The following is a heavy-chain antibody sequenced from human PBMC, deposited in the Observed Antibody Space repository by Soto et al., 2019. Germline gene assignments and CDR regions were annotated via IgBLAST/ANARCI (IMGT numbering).Heavy chain of an antibody. CDR1: GFAFSDYA. V-gene: IGHV3-23*01. Sequence: EVHLLESGGGLVQPGGSLRLSCAASGFAFSDYAMTWVRQAPGKGLEWVSDISDGDGATYYADSVKGRFTISRDDSKNTLYLQMDSLRAEYAAVYYCAKGMTFFDFWGQGTLVTVSS. CDR3: AKGMTFFDF. J-gene: IGHJ4*02. D-gene: IGHD3-16*01. CDR2: ISDGDGAT.